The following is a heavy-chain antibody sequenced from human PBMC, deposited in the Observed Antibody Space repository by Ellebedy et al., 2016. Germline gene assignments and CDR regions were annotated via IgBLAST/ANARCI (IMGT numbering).Heavy chain of an antibody. J-gene: IGHJ3*02. CDR3: AKDQDRTVTTRDDAFDI. CDR1: GFTFSSYS. CDR2: ISSSSSYI. V-gene: IGHV3-21*04. D-gene: IGHD4-17*01. Sequence: GESLKISXAASGFTFSSYSMNWVRQAPGKGLEWVSSISSSSSYIYYADSVKGRFTISRDNSKNTLYLQMNSLRAEDTALYYCAKDQDRTVTTRDDAFDIWGQGTMVTVSS.